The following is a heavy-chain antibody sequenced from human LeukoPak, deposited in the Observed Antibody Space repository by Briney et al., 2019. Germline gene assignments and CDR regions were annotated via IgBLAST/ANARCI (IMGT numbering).Heavy chain of an antibody. CDR1: GYSFATYW. CDR2: IYPGDSDT. J-gene: IGHJ4*02. CDR3: ARYDLLTGYSPHFDF. Sequence: GESLKISCKGSGYSFATYWIAWVRQMPGKGLEWMGIIYPGDSDTRYSPSFQGQVTISADKSISTAYLQWSSLKASDTAMYYCARYDLLTGYSPHFDFWGQGTLVTVSS. V-gene: IGHV5-51*01. D-gene: IGHD3/OR15-3a*01.